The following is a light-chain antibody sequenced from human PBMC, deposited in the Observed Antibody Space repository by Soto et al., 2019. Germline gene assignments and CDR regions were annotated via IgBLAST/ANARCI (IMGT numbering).Light chain of an antibody. CDR3: QQYYSTPLT. CDR1: QSVLYSSNHKNY. J-gene: IGKJ4*01. CDR2: WAS. V-gene: IGKV4-1*01. Sequence: DIVMTQSPDSLAVSLGERATINCKSSQSVLYSSNHKNYLAWYQQKPGQPPKLLIYWASTRESGVPDRFSGRGSGTDFPLTISSLQAEDVAVYYCQQYYSTPLTFGGGTTVEIK.